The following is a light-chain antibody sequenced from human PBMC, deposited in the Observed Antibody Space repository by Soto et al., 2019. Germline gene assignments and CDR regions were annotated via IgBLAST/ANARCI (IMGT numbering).Light chain of an antibody. CDR3: SSYTSSSTRV. V-gene: IGLV2-14*03. CDR2: EVS. Sequence: QSVVTPPASVSGSPGQSITISCTGTRSDVGAYDYVSWYQQHPDKAPKLMIYEVSNLPSGVSNCFSGSKSVNTATLTISGLQAEDEADYYCSSYTSSSTRVFGTGTKVTVL. J-gene: IGLJ1*01. CDR1: RSDVGAYDY.